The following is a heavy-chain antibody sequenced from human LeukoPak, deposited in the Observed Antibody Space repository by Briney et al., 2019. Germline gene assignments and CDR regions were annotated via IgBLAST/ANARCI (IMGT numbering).Heavy chain of an antibody. CDR1: EFTFSSFA. J-gene: IGHJ4*02. CDR2: ISGSGCST. D-gene: IGHD3-22*01. Sequence: GWSLRLSCAASEFTFSSFAMSWVRQAPGKGLDWVSHISGSGCSTFYADSVKGRFTISRDNSKNTLYLQMDSLRAEDTAIYYCAKVITMTPGDYWGQGTLVTVSS. V-gene: IGHV3-23*01. CDR3: AKVITMTPGDY.